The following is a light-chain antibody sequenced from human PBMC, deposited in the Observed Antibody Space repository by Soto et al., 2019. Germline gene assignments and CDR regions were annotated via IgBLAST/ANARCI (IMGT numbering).Light chain of an antibody. J-gene: IGKJ2*01. CDR2: GAS. CDR1: QSVTSH. V-gene: IGKV3-15*01. CDR3: QQYNSRPS. Sequence: EIVLTQSPATLSVSPGESATLSCRASQSVTSHLAWYQQKPGQAPRLLIFGASTRATGIPARFSGSGSGTDFTLTISSLQSEDVAVYYCQQYNSRPSFGQGTTLEIK.